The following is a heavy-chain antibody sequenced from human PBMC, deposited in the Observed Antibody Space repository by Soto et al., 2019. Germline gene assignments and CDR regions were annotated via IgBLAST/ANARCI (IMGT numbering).Heavy chain of an antibody. CDR3: ARRRIVPTTNFDY. V-gene: IGHV4-39*01. D-gene: IGHD1-26*01. J-gene: IGHJ4*02. CDR1: GYSISSSSFY. Sequence: PSETLSLTCTFSGYSISSSSFYWGWIRQPPGKGLEWIGHIFHTGATYQSPTLKSRLRMSVDTSKNQFSLNLSSVTATDTAVYYCARRRIVPTTNFDYWGQGTLVTVSS. CDR2: IFHTGAT.